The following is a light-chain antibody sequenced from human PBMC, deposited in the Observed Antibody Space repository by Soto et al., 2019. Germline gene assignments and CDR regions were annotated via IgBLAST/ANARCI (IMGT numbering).Light chain of an antibody. V-gene: IGLV2-8*01. Sequence: QSALTQPPSASGSPGQSVTISCTGTSSDVGGYNYVSWYRQHPGKAPQLIIYDVNKRPSGVPDRFSGSKSGNTASLTVSGLQAEDEADYFCNSYGGTNNYVVVGGGTKLTVL. CDR3: NSYGGTNNYVV. CDR2: DVN. J-gene: IGLJ2*01. CDR1: SSDVGGYNY.